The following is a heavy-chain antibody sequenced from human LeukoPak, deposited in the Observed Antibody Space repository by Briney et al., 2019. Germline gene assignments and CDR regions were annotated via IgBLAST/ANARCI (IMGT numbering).Heavy chain of an antibody. CDR1: GFTFSSYA. D-gene: IGHD2-2*03. Sequence: GGSLRLSCAASGFTFSSYAMHWVRQAPGKGLEWVAVISDDGSNKYYADSMKGRFTISRDNSKNTLYLQMNSLRAEGTAVYYCARVDDLDAFDIWGQGTMVTVSS. CDR2: ISDDGSNK. V-gene: IGHV3-30*04. CDR3: ARVDDLDAFDI. J-gene: IGHJ3*02.